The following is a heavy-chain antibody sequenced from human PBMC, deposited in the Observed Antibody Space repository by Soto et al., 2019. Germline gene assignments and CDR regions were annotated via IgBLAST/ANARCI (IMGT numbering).Heavy chain of an antibody. CDR3: ARVDTAMVVRRRGFWFDP. Sequence: QLQLQESGSGLVKPSQTLSLTCAVSGGSISSGGYSWSWIRQPPGKGLEWIGYIYHSGSTYYNPSLKSRVTISVDRSKNQCSLKLSSVTAADTAVYYCARVDTAMVVRRRGFWFDPWGQGTLVTVSS. J-gene: IGHJ5*02. CDR1: GGSISSGGYS. CDR2: IYHSGST. D-gene: IGHD5-18*01. V-gene: IGHV4-30-2*01.